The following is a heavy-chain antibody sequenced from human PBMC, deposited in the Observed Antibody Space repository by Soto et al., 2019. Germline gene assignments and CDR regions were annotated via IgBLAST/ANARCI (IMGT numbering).Heavy chain of an antibody. V-gene: IGHV4-39*01. CDR3: ARQRTTVVTQAYFDH. CDR2: IYYSGRT. J-gene: IGHJ4*02. CDR1: GESISSSSYY. Sequence: SETLSLTCIVSGESISSSSYYWGWIRQPPGKGLEWIGSIYYSGRTYYNPSFKSRVTISIDTSKNQFSLKLSSVTATDTAVYYCARQRTTVVTQAYFDHWGQGALVTVST. D-gene: IGHD2-21*02.